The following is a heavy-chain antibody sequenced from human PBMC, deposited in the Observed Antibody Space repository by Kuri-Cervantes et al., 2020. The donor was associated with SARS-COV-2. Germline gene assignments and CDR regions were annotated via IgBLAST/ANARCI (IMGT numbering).Heavy chain of an antibody. V-gene: IGHV1-69*05. CDR3: ARVYGGPLDY. CDR2: IIPFVTSP. CDR1: GGTLSTYA. J-gene: IGHJ4*02. Sequence: SVKVSCKPSGGTLSTYAITWVRQAPGQGLEWIGGIIPFVTSPYYAQKFQGRVTITRNTSISTAYMELSSLGSEDTAVYYCARVYGGPLDYWGQGTLVTVSS. D-gene: IGHD4-23*01.